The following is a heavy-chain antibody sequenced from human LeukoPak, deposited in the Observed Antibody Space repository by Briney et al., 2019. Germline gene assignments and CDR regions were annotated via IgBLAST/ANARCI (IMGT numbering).Heavy chain of an antibody. J-gene: IGHJ4*02. Sequence: GGSLRLSCAASGFTLSTYAMSWVRQTPGKGLEWVAATSSSDAGTYHADSVRGRFTISRDNSKNTLYLQMNSLRAEDTAVYYCAKRAFSGIAVAGPLDYWGQGTLVTVSS. CDR3: AKRAFSGIAVAGPLDY. D-gene: IGHD6-19*01. CDR1: GFTLSTYA. V-gene: IGHV3-23*01. CDR2: TSSSDAGT.